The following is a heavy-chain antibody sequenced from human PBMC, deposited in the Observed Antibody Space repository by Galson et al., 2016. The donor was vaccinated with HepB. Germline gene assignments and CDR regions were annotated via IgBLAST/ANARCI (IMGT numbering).Heavy chain of an antibody. CDR3: ARGMIVIVYEIDV. V-gene: IGHV3-9*01. D-gene: IGHD3-22*01. CDR2: ISWNSGSI. J-gene: IGHJ6*02. Sequence: SLRLSCAASGFTFDDYAMHWVRQAPGKGLGWVSTISWNSGSIDYADSVKGRFIISRDNAKNTVYLQMNSLRAEETAVYYCARGMIVIVYEIDVWGQGTTVTVSS. CDR1: GFTFDDYA.